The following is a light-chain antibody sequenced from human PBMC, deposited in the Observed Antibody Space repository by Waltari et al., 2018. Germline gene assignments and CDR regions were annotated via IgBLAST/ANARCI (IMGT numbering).Light chain of an antibody. CDR1: SPNIGAGFR. CDR3: QSYDTSDLFV. V-gene: IGLV1-40*01. Sequence: QSVLTQPPSVSGAPGQRITISCTGTSPNIGAGFRVHWYRQFPGTAPKVVIYDNTDRPSGVPDRFSGSKSGTSASLAISGLQAEDEAEYYCQSYDTSDLFVFGSGTQVTVL. CDR2: DNT. J-gene: IGLJ1*01.